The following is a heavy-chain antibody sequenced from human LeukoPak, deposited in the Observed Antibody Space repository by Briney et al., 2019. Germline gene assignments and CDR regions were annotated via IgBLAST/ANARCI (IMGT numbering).Heavy chain of an antibody. J-gene: IGHJ5*02. CDR2: INFNSTIM. D-gene: IGHD1-26*01. Sequence: GGSLRLSCEGSGFTFDDYAMHWVRQAPGKGLEWVSSINFNSTIMSYADSVKGRFTISRDNGQKSLYLQMNSLRVGDTALYYCAQGGGPPIASYSIDDPWGQGTLVTVSS. CDR1: GFTFDDYA. V-gene: IGHV3-9*01. CDR3: AQGGGPPIASYSIDDP.